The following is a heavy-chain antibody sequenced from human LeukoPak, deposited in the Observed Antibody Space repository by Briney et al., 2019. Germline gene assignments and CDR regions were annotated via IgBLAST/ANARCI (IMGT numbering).Heavy chain of an antibody. CDR2: IYYTGST. CDR3: ARVYGSGYDFRGAFDI. V-gene: IGHV4-59*01. D-gene: IGHD5-12*01. Sequence: SETLSLTCSVSAGSISTYYWTWVRQPPGKGLEWIGYIYYTGSTNYNPSLKSRVTVSVDTSKNQFSLKLSSVTAADTAVYYCARVYGSGYDFRGAFDIWGQGTMVTVSS. CDR1: AGSISTYY. J-gene: IGHJ3*02.